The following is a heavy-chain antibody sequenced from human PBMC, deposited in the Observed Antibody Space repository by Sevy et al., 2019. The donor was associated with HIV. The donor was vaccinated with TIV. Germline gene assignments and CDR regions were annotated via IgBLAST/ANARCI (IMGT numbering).Heavy chain of an antibody. J-gene: IGHJ6*02. V-gene: IGHV3-66*01. D-gene: IGHD3-22*01. CDR1: GFTFSTYW. CDR3: ARDRYYDASGYYYYYYGLDV. Sequence: GGSRRLSCAASGFTFSTYWMSWVRQAPGKGLEWVSTIYSGGSTFYADSVKGRFTISRDNSKNTLYLHMNSLRAEDTAVYYCARDRYYDASGYYYYYYGLDVWGQGTTVTVSS. CDR2: IYSGGST.